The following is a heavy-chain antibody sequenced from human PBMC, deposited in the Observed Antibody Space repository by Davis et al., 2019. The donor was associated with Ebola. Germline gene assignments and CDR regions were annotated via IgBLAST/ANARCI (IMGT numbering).Heavy chain of an antibody. V-gene: IGHV1-2*05. D-gene: IGHD6-6*01. CDR1: GYTFTGYY. CDR3: ARGWYSSSSVLYYYYGMDV. Sequence: ASVKVSCKASGYTFTGYYMHWVRQAPGQGLEWMGRINPNSGGTNYAQKFQGRVTMTRDTYISTAYMELSRLRSDDTVVYYCARGWYSSSSVLYYYYGMDVWGKGTTVTVSS. J-gene: IGHJ6*04. CDR2: INPNSGGT.